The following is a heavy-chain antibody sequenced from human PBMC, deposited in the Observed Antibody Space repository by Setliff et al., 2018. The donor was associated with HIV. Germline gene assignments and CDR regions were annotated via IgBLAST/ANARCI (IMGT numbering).Heavy chain of an antibody. Sequence: ASVKVSCKASGYNFTDYDINWVRQATGQGLEWMGWMNPNNGNTGYAEKFQGRVTMTRNTSISTAYMELTSLRSEDTAMYYCARVVRPTVAEYYFDYWGQGTLVTVSS. CDR1: GYNFTDYD. J-gene: IGHJ4*02. D-gene: IGHD6-19*01. CDR2: MNPNNGNT. CDR3: ARVVRPTVAEYYFDY. V-gene: IGHV1-8*02.